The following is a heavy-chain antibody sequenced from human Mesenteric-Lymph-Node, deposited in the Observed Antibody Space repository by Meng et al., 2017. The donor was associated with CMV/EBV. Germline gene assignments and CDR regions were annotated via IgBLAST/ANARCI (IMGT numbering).Heavy chain of an antibody. J-gene: IGHJ6*02. CDR1: GGSISSYY. CDR2: IYYSGST. V-gene: IGHV4-59*01. D-gene: IGHD4-17*01. CDR3: ARLTVTNYYYYGMDV. Sequence: LRLSCTVSGGSISSYYWSWIRQPPGKGLEWIGYIYYSGSTNYNPSLKSRVTISVDTSKNQFSLKLSSVTAADTAVYYCARLTVTNYYYYGMDVWGQGTTVTVSS.